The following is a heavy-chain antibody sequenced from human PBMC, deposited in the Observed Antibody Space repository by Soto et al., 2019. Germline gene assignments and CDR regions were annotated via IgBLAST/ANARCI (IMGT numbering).Heavy chain of an antibody. V-gene: IGHV3-30*03. D-gene: IGHD3-10*01. CDR1: DFDFSRYG. CDR3: ARDSGWPILNFES. CDR2: SSYDGRET. Sequence: GGSLRLSCAASDFDFSRYGIHWVRQAPGKGLEWVAASSYDGRETFYADSAKGRFTVSKEMSKNTAFLQMNALRHEDTAVYFCARDSGWPILNFESWGQGTRVSVAS. J-gene: IGHJ4*02.